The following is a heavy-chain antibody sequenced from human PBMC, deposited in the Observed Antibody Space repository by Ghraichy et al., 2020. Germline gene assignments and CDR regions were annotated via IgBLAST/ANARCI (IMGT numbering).Heavy chain of an antibody. CDR2: MSHDGNNR. V-gene: IGHV3-30*02. Sequence: GGSLRLSCAASGFTFDYYAMHWVRQAPGKGLEWVAYMSHDGNNRYYADSVKGRFTVDRDNFEKTMYLQMNSLKREDTAMYYCAKDRLGYRPPEALDFWGQGTMVTVSS. CDR3: AKDRLGYRPPEALDF. D-gene: IGHD5-18*01. J-gene: IGHJ3*01. CDR1: GFTFDYYA.